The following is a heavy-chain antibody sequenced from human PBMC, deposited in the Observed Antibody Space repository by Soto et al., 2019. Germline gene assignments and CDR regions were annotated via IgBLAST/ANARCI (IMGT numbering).Heavy chain of an antibody. CDR2: IVVGSGNT. Sequence: ASVKVSCKASGFTFTSSAVQWVRQARGQRLEWIGWIVVGSGNTNYAQKFQERVTITRDMSTSTAYMELSSLRSEDTAVYYCAAVGSPTLFSEWTYYYYYGMDVWGQGTTVTVSS. CDR3: AAVGSPTLFSEWTYYYYYGMDV. CDR1: GFTFTSSA. D-gene: IGHD2-21*01. J-gene: IGHJ6*02. V-gene: IGHV1-58*01.